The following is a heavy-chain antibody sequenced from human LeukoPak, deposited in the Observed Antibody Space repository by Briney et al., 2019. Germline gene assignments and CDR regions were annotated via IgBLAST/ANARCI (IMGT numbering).Heavy chain of an antibody. V-gene: IGHV4-59*08. CDR3: AKEDDYFMDV. CDR1: GGSISDYY. Sequence: SETVSLTCTVSGGSISDYYWSWIRQPPGKGLEWIGYIYYNGNTNYKPSLKSRVTISVDTSKNQLSLKLSSVTAADTAVYFCAKEDDYFMDVWGKGTTVTVSS. CDR2: IYYNGNT. J-gene: IGHJ6*03.